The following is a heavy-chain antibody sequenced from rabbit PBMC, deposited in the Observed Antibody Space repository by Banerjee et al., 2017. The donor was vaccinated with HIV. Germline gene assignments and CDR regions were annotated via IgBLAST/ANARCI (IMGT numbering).Heavy chain of an antibody. Sequence: QEQLEESGGDLVKPEGSLTLTCTASGFSYSTHYCICWVRQAPGKGLEWIACIYAGSSGSTYYASWAKGRFTISKTSSTTVTLQMTSLTAADTATYFCARDAGYAGYHFNLWGQGTLVTVS. J-gene: IGHJ4*01. CDR1: GFSYSTHYC. D-gene: IGHD7-1*01. CDR2: IYAGSSGST. CDR3: ARDAGYAGYHFNL. V-gene: IGHV1S45*01.